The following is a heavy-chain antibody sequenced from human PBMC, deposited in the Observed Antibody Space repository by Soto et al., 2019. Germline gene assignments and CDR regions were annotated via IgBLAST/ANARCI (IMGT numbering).Heavy chain of an antibody. CDR2: IIPILGIA. CDR3: ASTYSSGWSGLLLY. V-gene: IGHV1-69*02. D-gene: IGHD6-19*01. CDR1: GGTFSSYT. J-gene: IGHJ4*02. Sequence: SVKASCKASGGTFSSYTISCVRQAPGQGLEWMGRIIPILGIANYAQKFQGRVTITADKSTSTAYMELSSLRSEDTAVYYCASTYSSGWSGLLLYWGQGTLVTVSS.